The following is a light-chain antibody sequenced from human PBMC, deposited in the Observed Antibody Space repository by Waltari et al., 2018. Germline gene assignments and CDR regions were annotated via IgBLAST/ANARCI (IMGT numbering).Light chain of an antibody. CDR2: GNN. CDR3: AAWDDSLYGRV. Sequence: QSVLTQPPSASGTPGQTVSISCSGGTSHLAFKPVLCYQQLPGMAPKLLINGNNQRPSGGPDRFSGAKSGTSASLAISGLQSEDEADYYCAAWDDSLYGRVFGGGTKLTVL. CDR1: TSHLAFKP. J-gene: IGLJ2*01. V-gene: IGLV1-44*01.